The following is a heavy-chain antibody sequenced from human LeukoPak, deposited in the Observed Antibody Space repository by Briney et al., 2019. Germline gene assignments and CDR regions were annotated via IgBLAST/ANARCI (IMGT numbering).Heavy chain of an antibody. CDR2: IRYDGSNK. CDR1: GFTFSSYG. Sequence: GGSLRLSCAASGFTFSSYGMHWVRQAPGKGLEWVAFIRYDGSNKYYADSVKGRFTISRDNSKNTLYLQMNSLRAEDTAVYYCVNLWVTIFGVVINDAFDIWGQGTMVTVSS. V-gene: IGHV3-30*02. D-gene: IGHD3-3*01. J-gene: IGHJ3*02. CDR3: VNLWVTIFGVVINDAFDI.